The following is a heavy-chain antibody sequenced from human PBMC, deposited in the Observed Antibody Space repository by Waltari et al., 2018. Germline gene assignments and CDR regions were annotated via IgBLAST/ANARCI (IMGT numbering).Heavy chain of an antibody. CDR1: GFPFRSQA. Sequence: EVQLLESGGGLAQPGGSLGLSCAGYGFPFRSQAMSWVREVPGKGPEWVSGISGSDTYYADSVKGRFTISRDNSKDTLYLQMNSLRAEDTAIYYCAKDHISRNGDTAIDPWGQGTLVTVSS. D-gene: IGHD2-21*01. V-gene: IGHV3-23*01. CDR2: ISGSDT. J-gene: IGHJ5*02. CDR3: AKDHISRNGDTAIDP.